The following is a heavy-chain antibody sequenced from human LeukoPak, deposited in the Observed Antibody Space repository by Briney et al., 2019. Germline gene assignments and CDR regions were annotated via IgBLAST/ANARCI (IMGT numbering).Heavy chain of an antibody. J-gene: IGHJ4*02. CDR2: IVVGSGNT. Sequence: SVKVSCKASGFAFTSSAVQWVRQARGQGLEWIGWIVVGSGNTNYAQKFQERVTINRDMSTSTAYMELSSLRSEDTAVYYCATDDVTTGTKTALGYWGQGTLVTVSS. D-gene: IGHD1-1*01. V-gene: IGHV1-58*01. CDR1: GFAFTSSA. CDR3: ATDDVTTGTKTALGY.